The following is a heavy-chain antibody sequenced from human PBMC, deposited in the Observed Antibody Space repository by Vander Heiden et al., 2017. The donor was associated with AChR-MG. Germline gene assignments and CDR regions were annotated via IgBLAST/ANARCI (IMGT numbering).Heavy chain of an antibody. CDR3: ATMVRGVMGSDAFDI. Sequence: VQLVQSGAAVQKPGASVKVSCKASGYTFPGYYMHWVRQAHGQGLEWMGWINPNSGGTNYAQKFQGWVTMTRDTSISTAYMELSRLRSDDTAVYYCATMVRGVMGSDAFDIWGQGTMVTVSS. J-gene: IGHJ3*02. D-gene: IGHD3-10*01. CDR1: GYTFPGYY. V-gene: IGHV1-2*04. CDR2: INPNSGGT.